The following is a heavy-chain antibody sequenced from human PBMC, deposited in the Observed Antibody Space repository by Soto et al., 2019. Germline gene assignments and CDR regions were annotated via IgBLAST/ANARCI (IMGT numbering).Heavy chain of an antibody. Sequence: GGSLRLSCVTSGFFFDNYAMHWVRQAPGKGPEWVSGLSGNSDIVAYADSVKGRFSISRDNAKNSMYLQMDSLRGEDTAVYYCVRGGSNYASWGQGTLVTVSS. D-gene: IGHD4-4*01. V-gene: IGHV3-9*01. J-gene: IGHJ5*02. CDR3: VRGGSNYAS. CDR2: LSGNSDIV. CDR1: GFFFDNYA.